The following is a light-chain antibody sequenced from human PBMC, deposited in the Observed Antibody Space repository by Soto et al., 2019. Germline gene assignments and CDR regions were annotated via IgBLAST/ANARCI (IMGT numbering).Light chain of an antibody. J-gene: IGKJ2*01. Sequence: ESVLTQSPGTVSLSPGERATLSCRASQSCSRRNLALYRQKPGQAPSLLIFGASNRATGIPDRFSGSGSGTDFTLTISRLEPEECAVYYCLRYGDSPPAYTFGQGTKLEIK. CDR2: GAS. V-gene: IGKV3-20*01. CDR1: QSCSRRN. CDR3: LRYGDSPPAYT.